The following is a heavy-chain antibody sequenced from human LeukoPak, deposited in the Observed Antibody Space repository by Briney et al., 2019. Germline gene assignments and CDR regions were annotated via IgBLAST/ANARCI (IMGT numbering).Heavy chain of an antibody. Sequence: GGSLRLSCTASEFTFGDYAMSWFRQAPGKGLEWVGFIRSKAYGGTTEYAASVKGRFTISRDDSKSIAYLQMNSLKTEDTAVYYCTRVDTYYYDSSGYYSNYYFDYWGQGTLVTVSS. CDR3: TRVDTYYYDSSGYYSNYYFDY. CDR1: EFTFGDYA. CDR2: IRSKAYGGTT. D-gene: IGHD3-22*01. V-gene: IGHV3-49*03. J-gene: IGHJ4*02.